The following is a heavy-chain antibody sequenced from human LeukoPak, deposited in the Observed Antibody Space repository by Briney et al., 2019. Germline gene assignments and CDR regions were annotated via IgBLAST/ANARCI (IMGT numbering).Heavy chain of an antibody. CDR3: ARGRDGVTHFDY. CDR1: GFTFSSYA. J-gene: IGHJ4*02. D-gene: IGHD2-21*02. V-gene: IGHV3-30-3*01. Sequence: GRSLRLSCAASGFTFSSYAVHWVRQAPGKGLEWVAVISYDGSNKYYADSVKGRFTISRDNSKNTLYLQMNSLRAEDTAVYYCARGRDGVTHFDYWGQGTLVTVPS. CDR2: ISYDGSNK.